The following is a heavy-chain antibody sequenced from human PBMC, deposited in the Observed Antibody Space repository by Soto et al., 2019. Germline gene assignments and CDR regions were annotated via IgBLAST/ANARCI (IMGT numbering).Heavy chain of an antibody. CDR3: ARSGQEMATTDFDY. D-gene: IGHD5-12*01. V-gene: IGHV3-33*01. CDR1: GFTFSSYG. Sequence: QVQLVESGGGMVQPGRSLRLSCAASGFTFSSYGMHWVRQAPGKGLEWVAVIWYDGGNKYYADSLKGRFTISRDNSKNTLYQQMNSLRAEDTAVYYCARSGQEMATTDFDYRGEGTLVTVS. J-gene: IGHJ4*02. CDR2: IWYDGGNK.